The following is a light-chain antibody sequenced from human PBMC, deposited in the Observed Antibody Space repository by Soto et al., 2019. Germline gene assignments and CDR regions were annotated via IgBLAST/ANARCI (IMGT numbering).Light chain of an antibody. CDR2: DVS. J-gene: IGLJ1*01. CDR1: SSDVGGYNY. CDR3: SSYTSSSTPYV. V-gene: IGLV2-14*01. Sequence: QSALTQPASVSGSPGQSITISCTGTSSDVGGYNYVSWYQQHPGKAPKLMIYDVSNRPSGVSNRFSGSKSGNTASLTISGLPAEDKADYYCSSYTSSSTPYVFGTGTKLTVL.